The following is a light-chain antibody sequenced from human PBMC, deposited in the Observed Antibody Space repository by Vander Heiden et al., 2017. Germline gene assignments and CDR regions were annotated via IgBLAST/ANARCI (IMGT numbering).Light chain of an antibody. Sequence: QSALTQPRSVSGSPGQSVTIPCAGTSGELGGHKYVSWYQQHPGKAPKLLIYDIKLRPSGVPDRFSGSKSGNTASLTISGLQAEDDADYYCCSYPDSSVLFGGGTKLTVL. V-gene: IGLV2-11*01. CDR1: SGELGGHKY. CDR3: CSYPDSSVL. J-gene: IGLJ2*01. CDR2: DIK.